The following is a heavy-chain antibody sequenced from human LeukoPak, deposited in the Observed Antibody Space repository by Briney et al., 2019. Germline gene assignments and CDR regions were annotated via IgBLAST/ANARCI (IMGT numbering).Heavy chain of an antibody. CDR1: GFTFSSYG. CDR3: AKFHYYDSSGYADY. CDR2: IWYDGSNK. J-gene: IGHJ4*02. V-gene: IGHV3-33*06. Sequence: GGSLRLSCAASGFTFSSYGMHWVRQAPGKGLEWVAVIWYDGSNKYYADSVKGRFTISRDNSKNTLYLQMNSLRAEDTAVYYCAKFHYYDSSGYADYWGQGTLVTVSS. D-gene: IGHD3-22*01.